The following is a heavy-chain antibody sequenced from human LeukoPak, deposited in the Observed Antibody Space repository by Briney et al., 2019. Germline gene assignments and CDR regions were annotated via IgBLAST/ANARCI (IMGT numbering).Heavy chain of an antibody. CDR3: AKAQDYYGSGSRTYFDY. Sequence: PGGSLRLSCAASGFNLNSYAMSWVRQAPGKGLEWVSAISGSGGNTYYADSVKGRFTISRDNSKNTLYLQLNSLRAEDTAVYYCAKAQDYYGSGSRTYFDYWGQGTLVTVHS. CDR2: ISGSGGNT. V-gene: IGHV3-23*01. D-gene: IGHD3-10*01. J-gene: IGHJ4*02. CDR1: GFNLNSYA.